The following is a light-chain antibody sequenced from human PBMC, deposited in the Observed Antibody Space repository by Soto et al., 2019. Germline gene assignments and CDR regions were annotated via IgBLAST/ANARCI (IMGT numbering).Light chain of an antibody. Sequence: EIVLTQSPATLSLSPGERATLSCRASQSVSSYLAWYQQKPGQAPRLLIYDASNRATGIPARFSGSGSGTDFTLTINSLEPEDFAVYYCQQRGNWTPLTFGGGTKVEIK. V-gene: IGKV3-11*01. CDR3: QQRGNWTPLT. J-gene: IGKJ4*01. CDR2: DAS. CDR1: QSVSSY.